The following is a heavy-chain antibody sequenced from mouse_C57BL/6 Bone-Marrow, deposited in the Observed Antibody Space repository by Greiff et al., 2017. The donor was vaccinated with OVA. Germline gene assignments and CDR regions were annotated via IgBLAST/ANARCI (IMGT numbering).Heavy chain of an antibody. J-gene: IGHJ1*03. CDR1: GYTFTDYY. CDR2: INPNNGGT. D-gene: IGHD1-1*01. CDR3: ARWYYGSSYYFDV. V-gene: IGHV1-26*01. Sequence: EVQLQQSGPELVKPGASVKISCKASGYTFTDYYMNWVKQSHGKSLEWIGDINPNNGGTSYNQKFKGKATLTVDKSSSTAYMELRSLTSEDSAVYYCARWYYGSSYYFDVWGTGTTVTVSS.